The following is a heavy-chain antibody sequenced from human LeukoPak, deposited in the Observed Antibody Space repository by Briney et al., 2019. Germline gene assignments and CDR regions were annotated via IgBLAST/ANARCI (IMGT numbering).Heavy chain of an antibody. J-gene: IGHJ4*02. V-gene: IGHV4-59*01. CDR2: IYYSGST. D-gene: IGHD4-23*01. CDR1: GGSISSYY. CDR3: ARWAPTTVVTPGFDY. Sequence: SETLSLTCTVSGGSISSYYWSWIRQPPGKGLEWIGYIYYSGSTNYNPSLKSQVTISVDTSKNQFSLKLSSVTAADTAVYYCARWAPTTVVTPGFDYWGQGTLVTVSS.